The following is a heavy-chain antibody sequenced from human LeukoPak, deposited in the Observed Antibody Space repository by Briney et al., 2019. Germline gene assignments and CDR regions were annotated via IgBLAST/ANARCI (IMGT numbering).Heavy chain of an antibody. CDR1: GGSISSGGYY. D-gene: IGHD7-27*01. Sequence: SETLSLTCTVSGGSISSGGYYWSWIRRHPGKGLEWIGFIYYSGSTYYNPSLKSRLTISVDTSKNQFSLRLNSVTAADTAMYYCARYGDNYFDYWGQGTLVTVSS. CDR3: ARYGDNYFDY. CDR2: IYYSGST. V-gene: IGHV4-31*03. J-gene: IGHJ4*02.